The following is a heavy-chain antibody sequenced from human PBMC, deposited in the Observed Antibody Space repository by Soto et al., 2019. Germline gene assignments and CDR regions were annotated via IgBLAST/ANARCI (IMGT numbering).Heavy chain of an antibody. CDR3: ARDRPVVVTANDAFDI. Sequence: GGSLRLSYVVPGSIFIGYVMHWVRQAPGKGLEWVAVIWHDGSEIYYADSVKGRFTISRDNSKNTLYLQMNSLRAEDTAVYYCARDRPVVVTANDAFDIWGQGTMVTVSS. V-gene: IGHV3-33*01. CDR2: IWHDGSEI. D-gene: IGHD2-21*02. J-gene: IGHJ3*02. CDR1: GSIFIGYV.